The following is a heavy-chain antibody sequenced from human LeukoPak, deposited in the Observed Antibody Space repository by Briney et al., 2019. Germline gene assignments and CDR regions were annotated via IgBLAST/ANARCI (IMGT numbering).Heavy chain of an antibody. Sequence: GGSLRLSCAASGFTFSTYSMNWVRQASGKGLEWVSSISSSSSYIYYADSVKGRFTISRDNAKNSLYLQMNSLRAEDTAVYYCARGPRVGATTSPFDYWGQGTLVTVSS. CDR1: GFTFSTYS. CDR2: ISSSSSYI. J-gene: IGHJ4*02. D-gene: IGHD1-26*01. CDR3: ARGPRVGATTSPFDY. V-gene: IGHV3-21*01.